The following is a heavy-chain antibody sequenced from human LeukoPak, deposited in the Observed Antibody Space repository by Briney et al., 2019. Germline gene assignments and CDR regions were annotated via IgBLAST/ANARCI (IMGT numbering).Heavy chain of an antibody. V-gene: IGHV1-8*01. CDR1: GYTFTSYD. Sequence: ASVKASCKASGYTFTSYDINWVRQATGQGGEGMGWMNSNSGNTGYAQKFQGRVTMTRNTSISTAYMELSSLRSEDTAVYYCARVPGVTIFGVVTYYYYSIDVWGKGTTVTVSS. D-gene: IGHD3-3*01. CDR2: MNSNSGNT. J-gene: IGHJ6*03. CDR3: ARVPGVTIFGVVTYYYYSIDV.